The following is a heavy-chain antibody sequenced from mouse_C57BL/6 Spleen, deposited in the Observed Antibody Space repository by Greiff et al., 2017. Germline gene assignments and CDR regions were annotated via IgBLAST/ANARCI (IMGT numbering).Heavy chain of an antibody. D-gene: IGHD2-12*01. Sequence: ESGPGLVKPSQSLSLTCSVTGFSITSGYYWNWIRQFPGNKLEWMGYISYDGSNKYAPSLQNRFSITRDKSKNQFFLKLKSVTTEDTATYYCARDNYSLDYWGQGTTLTVSS. CDR1: GFSITSGYY. CDR3: ARDNYSLDY. V-gene: IGHV3-6*01. J-gene: IGHJ2*01. CDR2: ISYDGSN.